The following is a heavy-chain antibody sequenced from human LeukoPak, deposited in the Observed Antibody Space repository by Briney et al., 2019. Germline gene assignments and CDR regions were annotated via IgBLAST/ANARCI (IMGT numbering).Heavy chain of an antibody. CDR2: FYYTGTT. Sequence: SETLSLTCTVSGGSVISTTYYWGWIRQPPGKGLEYIGSFYYTGTTYYNPSLKSRVTISVDTSKNQASLNLNSVTAADTAVYYCARHRTTVTTPFDYWGQGTLVTVSS. J-gene: IGHJ4*02. D-gene: IGHD4-17*01. CDR1: GGSVISTTYY. CDR3: ARHRTTVTTPFDY. V-gene: IGHV4-39*01.